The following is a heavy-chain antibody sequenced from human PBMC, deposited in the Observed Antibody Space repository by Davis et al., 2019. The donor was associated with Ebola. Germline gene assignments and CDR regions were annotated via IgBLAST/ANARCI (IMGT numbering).Heavy chain of an antibody. Sequence: LRLSCTVSGGSISSGGYYWSWIRQHPGKGLEWIGYIYYSGSTYYNPSLKSRVTISVDTSKNQFSLKLSSVTAADTAVYYCARAPDILTEHDAFDIWGQGTMVTVSS. J-gene: IGHJ3*02. CDR2: IYYSGST. V-gene: IGHV4-31*03. D-gene: IGHD3-9*01. CDR3: ARAPDILTEHDAFDI. CDR1: GGSISSGGYY.